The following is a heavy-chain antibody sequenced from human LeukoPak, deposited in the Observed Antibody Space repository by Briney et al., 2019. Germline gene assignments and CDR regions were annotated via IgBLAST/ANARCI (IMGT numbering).Heavy chain of an antibody. CDR3: VKVGLVAARPNNFDY. CDR1: GFTFDDYV. J-gene: IGHJ4*02. D-gene: IGHD6-6*01. V-gene: IGHV3-9*01. Sequence: GRSLRLSCAASGFTFDDYVMHWVRQAPGKGLEWVSAISWNGDKTGYADSVKGRFTISRDNSKNTLYLQMNSLRAEDTAVYYCVKVGLVAARPNNFDYWGQGTLVTVSS. CDR2: ISWNGDKT.